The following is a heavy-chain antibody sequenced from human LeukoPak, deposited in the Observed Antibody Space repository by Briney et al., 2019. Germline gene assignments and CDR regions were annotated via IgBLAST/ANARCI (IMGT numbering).Heavy chain of an antibody. CDR3: ARVGGGSVDY. V-gene: IGHV3-21*01. CDR1: GFTFSTYS. CDR2: ISTSSSYI. Sequence: GGSLRLSCAASGFTFSTYSMNWVRQAPGKGLEWVSSISTSSSYIYYADSVKGRFTISRDNAKNSLYLQMNSLRAEDTAVYYCARVGGGSVDYWGQGTLVTVSS. J-gene: IGHJ4*02. D-gene: IGHD1-26*01.